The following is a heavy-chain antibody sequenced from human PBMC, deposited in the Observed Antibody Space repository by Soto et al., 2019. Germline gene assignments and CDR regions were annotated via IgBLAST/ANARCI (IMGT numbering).Heavy chain of an antibody. CDR2: ISGSGGST. V-gene: IGHV3-23*01. CDR1: GFTFSSYA. CDR3: AKSLAVAGPVDY. D-gene: IGHD6-19*01. J-gene: IGHJ4*02. Sequence: EVQLLESGGGLVQPGGSLRLSCAASGFTFSSYAMSWVRQAPGKGLEWVSAISGSGGSTYYADSVKGRFTISRDNSKNTLYLQRNSLRAEATAVYYCAKSLAVAGPVDYWGQGTLVTVSS.